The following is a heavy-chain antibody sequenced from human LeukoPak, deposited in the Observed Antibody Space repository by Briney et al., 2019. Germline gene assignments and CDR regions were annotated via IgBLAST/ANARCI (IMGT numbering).Heavy chain of an antibody. CDR3: AKYPASGGYFDY. CDR2: ISGSGANT. D-gene: IGHD6-13*01. J-gene: IGHJ4*02. Sequence: GGSLRLSCAASEFTFSTYSMSWVRLAPGKGLEWVSGISGSGANTYYADSVKGRFTISRDNSKNTLYLQMNSLRAEDTAVFYCAKYPASGGYFDYWGQGTLVTVSS. V-gene: IGHV3-23*01. CDR1: EFTFSTYS.